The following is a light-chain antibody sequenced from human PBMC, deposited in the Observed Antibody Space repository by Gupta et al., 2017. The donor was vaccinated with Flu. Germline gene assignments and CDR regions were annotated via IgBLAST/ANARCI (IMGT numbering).Light chain of an antibody. CDR3: GTWDNSLNFARV. Sequence: QSVLTHPPSVSPAPGHKVTISCSGSTSNIGANYVSWYQQLPGTAPRLLIYENNKRPSGIPDRFSGSKSGTSATLGITELQTGDEADYYCGTWDNSLNFARVFGGGTRLTGL. V-gene: IGLV1-51*02. CDR2: ENN. CDR1: TSNIGANY. J-gene: IGLJ3*02.